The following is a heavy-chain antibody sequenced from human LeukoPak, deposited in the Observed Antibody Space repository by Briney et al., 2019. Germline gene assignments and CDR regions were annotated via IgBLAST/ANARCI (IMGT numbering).Heavy chain of an antibody. V-gene: IGHV4-59*08. CDR2: IYYSGST. D-gene: IGHD5-18*01. CDR3: ARGQKELWPTGGVYAFDI. CDR1: GFTFSDYY. Sequence: GSLRLSCAASGFTFSDYYMSWIRQAPGKGLEWIGYIYYSGSTNYNPSLKSRVTISVDTSKNQFSLKLSSVTAADTAVYYCARGQKELWPTGGVYAFDIWGQGTMVTVSS. J-gene: IGHJ3*02.